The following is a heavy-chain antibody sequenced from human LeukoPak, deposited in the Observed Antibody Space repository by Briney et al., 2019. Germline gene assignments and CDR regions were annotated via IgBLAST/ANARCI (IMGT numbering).Heavy chain of an antibody. D-gene: IGHD2-15*01. Sequence: GGSLRLSCAASGFTLSSYATSWVRQAPGKGLEWVSAISDTGNTYHADSVKGRFTISRDSSKNTLFLQMNRLRPEDAAVYYCAKAPVTTCRGAFCYPFDYWGLGTLVTVSS. CDR1: GFTLSSYA. CDR2: ISDTGNT. V-gene: IGHV3-23*01. CDR3: AKAPVTTCRGAFCYPFDY. J-gene: IGHJ4*02.